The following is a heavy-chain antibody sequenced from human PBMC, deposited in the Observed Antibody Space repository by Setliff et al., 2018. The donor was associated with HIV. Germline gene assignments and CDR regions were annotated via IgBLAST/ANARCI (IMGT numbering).Heavy chain of an antibody. CDR1: GGSMSNYY. Sequence: KPSETLSLTCTASGGSMSNYYWSWIRQPPGKRLEWIASIQYSDSSHYNPSLQSRVTISVDTSTKQFSLYLSSVNETDTAVYYCARTVRAYDIFYYFLMDVWGKGTAVTVSS. J-gene: IGHJ6*04. V-gene: IGHV4-59*01. CDR3: ARTVRAYDIFYYFLMDV. D-gene: IGHD5-12*01. CDR2: IQYSDSS.